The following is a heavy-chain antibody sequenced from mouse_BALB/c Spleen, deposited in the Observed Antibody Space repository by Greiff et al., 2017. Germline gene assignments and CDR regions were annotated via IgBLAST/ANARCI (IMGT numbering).Heavy chain of an antibody. J-gene: IGHJ2*01. Sequence: VQRVESGPGLVAPSQSLSITCTVSGFSLTGYGVNWVRQPPGKGLEWLGMIWGDGSTDYNSALKSRLSISKDNSKSQVFLKMNRLQTDDTARYYCAREGDGYYGYFDYWGQGTTLTVSS. CDR1: GFSLTGYG. CDR2: IWGDGST. CDR3: AREGDGYYGYFDY. D-gene: IGHD2-3*01. V-gene: IGHV2-6-7*01.